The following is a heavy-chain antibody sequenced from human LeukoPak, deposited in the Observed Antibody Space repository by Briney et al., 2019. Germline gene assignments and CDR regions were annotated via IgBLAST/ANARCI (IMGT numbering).Heavy chain of an antibody. D-gene: IGHD2/OR15-2a*01. CDR1: GYSISSGYY. V-gene: IGHV4-38-2*02. CDR3: ARDFYPRWFDP. J-gene: IGHJ5*02. CDR2: IYHSGST. Sequence: SETLSLTCTVSGYSISSGYYWGWIRQPPGKGLEWIGSIYHSGSTYYNPSLKSRVTISVDTSKNQFSLKLSSVTAADTAVYYCARDFYPRWFDPWGQGTLVTVSS.